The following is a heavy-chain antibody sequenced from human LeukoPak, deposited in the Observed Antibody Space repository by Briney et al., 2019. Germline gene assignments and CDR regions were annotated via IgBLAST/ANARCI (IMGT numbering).Heavy chain of an antibody. Sequence: PSETLSLTCTVSGGSISSYYWSWIRQPPGKGLEWIGYIYYSGSTNYNPSLKSRVTISVDTSKNQFSLKLSSVTAADTAVYYCVRHGGEYYYDSSGYYGYWGQGTLVTVSS. CDR1: GGSISSYY. J-gene: IGHJ4*02. V-gene: IGHV4-59*08. D-gene: IGHD3-22*01. CDR2: IYYSGST. CDR3: VRHGGEYYYDSSGYYGY.